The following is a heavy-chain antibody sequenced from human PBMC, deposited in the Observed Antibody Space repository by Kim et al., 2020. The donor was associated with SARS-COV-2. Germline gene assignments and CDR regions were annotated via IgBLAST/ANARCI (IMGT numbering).Heavy chain of an antibody. CDR1: GFTLSSFG. D-gene: IGHD4-17*01. V-gene: IGHV3-48*02. CDR3: ARDDGEYASYSVMDV. CDR2: ISSSSSHI. J-gene: IGHJ6*02. Sequence: GGSLRLSCAASGFTLSSFGMNWVRQAPGKGLEWVSYISSSSSHIYYANSVRGRFTISRDNGKNSVYLQMNSLRDEDTAVYYCARDDGEYASYSVMDVWGQGTTVTVSS.